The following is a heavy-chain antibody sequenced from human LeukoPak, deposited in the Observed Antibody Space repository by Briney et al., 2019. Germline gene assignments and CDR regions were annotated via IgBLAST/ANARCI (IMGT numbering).Heavy chain of an antibody. CDR1: GFSFSTYA. D-gene: IGHD5-24*01. V-gene: IGHV3-23*01. CDR3: TKAGIDRYNLLHH. J-gene: IGHJ4*02. Sequence: GGSLRLSCVASGFSFSTYAMTWVRQGPGKGLEWVSTISGSGVNTYYADSVKGRFTISRDNSKDTLSLHMNSLKADDTAVYYCTKAGIDRYNLLHHWGQGTLVTVSS. CDR2: ISGSGVNT.